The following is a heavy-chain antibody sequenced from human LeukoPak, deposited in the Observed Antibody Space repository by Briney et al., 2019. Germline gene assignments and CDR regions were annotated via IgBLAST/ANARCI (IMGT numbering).Heavy chain of an antibody. CDR3: ARAPPYSSASWGYYGMDV. V-gene: IGHV3-13*01. CDR2: IGIAGDT. CDR1: GFTFSSYD. J-gene: IGHJ6*02. D-gene: IGHD6-6*01. Sequence: GGSLRLSCAASGFTFSSYDMHWVRNTTGKGLEWVSSIGIAGDTYYPGSVKGRFTISRENAKNSLYLQMNSLRAGDTAVYYCARAPPYSSASWGYYGMDVWGQGTTVTVSS.